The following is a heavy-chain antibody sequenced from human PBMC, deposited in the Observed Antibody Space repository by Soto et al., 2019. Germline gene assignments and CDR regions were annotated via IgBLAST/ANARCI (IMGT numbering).Heavy chain of an antibody. CDR2: LLHRGTT. D-gene: IGHD6-19*01. V-gene: IGHV4-4*02. Sequence: QVQLQESGPGLVKPSGTLSLTCAVSGDSISSPKWWTWLRQPPGKGLEWSGDLLHRGTTNYNPALMSRVTLSVDKPQNQSSLTLTSVTAADTAIYSCAYSTGWYRHDVWGQGTAVTVSS. CDR1: GDSISSPKW. CDR3: AYSTGWYRHDV. J-gene: IGHJ3*01.